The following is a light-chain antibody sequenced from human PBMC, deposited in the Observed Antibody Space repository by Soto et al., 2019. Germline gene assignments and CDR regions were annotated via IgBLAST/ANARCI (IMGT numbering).Light chain of an antibody. V-gene: IGKV3-20*01. CDR1: QSVSSSY. Sequence: EIVLTQSPGTLSLSPGERATHSCRASQSVSSSYLAWYQQKPGQAPRLLIYGASSRATGIPDRFSGSGSGTDFTLTISRLEPEDFAVYYCQQYGSSSIFTFGPGTKVDIK. J-gene: IGKJ3*01. CDR3: QQYGSSSIFT. CDR2: GAS.